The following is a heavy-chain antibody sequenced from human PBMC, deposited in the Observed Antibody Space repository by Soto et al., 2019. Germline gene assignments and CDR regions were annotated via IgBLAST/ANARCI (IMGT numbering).Heavy chain of an antibody. J-gene: IGHJ4*02. CDR1: GYSFTSYW. CDR3: AKRSGYGYWIFDY. CDR2: IYPGDSDT. Sequence: PGESLKISCKGSGYSFTSYWIGWVRQIPGKGLEWMAMIYPGDSDTKYGPSFQGQVTISADKSISTAYLQLNSLKTSDTAMYYCAKRSGYGYWIFDYSGQATLVTVSS. V-gene: IGHV5-51*01. D-gene: IGHD5-12*01.